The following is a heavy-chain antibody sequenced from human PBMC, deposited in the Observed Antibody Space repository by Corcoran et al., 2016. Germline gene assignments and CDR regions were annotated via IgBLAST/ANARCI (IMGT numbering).Heavy chain of an antibody. CDR2: IIPIFVTA. Sequence: QVQLVQSGAEVKKPGSSVKVSCTASGGTFSSYAISWVRQAPGQGLEWMGGIIPIFVTANYAQKFQGRGTITADESTSTAYMELSRLRSEDTAVYYCARGTVPVYYFDYWGQGTLVTVSS. D-gene: IGHD1-1*01. V-gene: IGHV1-69*01. CDR3: ARGTVPVYYFDY. CDR1: GGTFSSYA. J-gene: IGHJ4*02.